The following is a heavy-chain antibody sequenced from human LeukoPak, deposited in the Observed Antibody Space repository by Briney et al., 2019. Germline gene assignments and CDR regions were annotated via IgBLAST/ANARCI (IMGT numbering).Heavy chain of an antibody. V-gene: IGHV4-4*07. CDR1: GGSISSYY. J-gene: IGHJ4*02. D-gene: IGHD3-22*01. CDR3: ARGLPGYFDSSGYYHDF. Sequence: TSETLSLTCTVSGGSISSYYWSWIRQPAGKGLEWIGRIYTSGSTNYNPSLKSRVTISVDTSKNQFSLRLSSVTAADTAVYYCARGLPGYFDSSGYYHDFWGQGTLVTVSS. CDR2: IYTSGST.